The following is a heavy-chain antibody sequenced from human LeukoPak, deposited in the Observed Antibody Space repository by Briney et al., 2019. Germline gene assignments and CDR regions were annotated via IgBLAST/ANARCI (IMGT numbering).Heavy chain of an antibody. V-gene: IGHV3-23*01. CDR1: GFTFSSYA. D-gene: IGHD3-22*01. CDR2: ISGSGGST. J-gene: IGHJ4*02. Sequence: HPGESLRLSCAASGFTFSSYAMSWVRQAPGKGLEWVSAISGSGGSTYYADSVKGRFTISRDNSKNTLYLQMNSLRAEDTAVYYCAKGHRSPDYYDSSGYYLVDYWGQGTLVTVSS. CDR3: AKGHRSPDYYDSSGYYLVDY.